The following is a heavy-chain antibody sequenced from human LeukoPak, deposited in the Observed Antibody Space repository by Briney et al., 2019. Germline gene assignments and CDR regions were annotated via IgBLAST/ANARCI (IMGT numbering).Heavy chain of an antibody. CDR2: ISSSSGYI. CDR3: ANGGRYYDSSGYPTPTDAFDI. D-gene: IGHD3-22*01. J-gene: IGHJ3*02. CDR1: GFTFSSYS. V-gene: IGHV3-21*04. Sequence: GGSLRLSCAASGFTFSSYSMNWVRQAPGKGLEWVSFISSSSGYIYYADSVKGRFTISRDNAKNSLYLQMNSLRSEDTAVYYCANGGRYYDSSGYPTPTDAFDIWGQGTMVTVSS.